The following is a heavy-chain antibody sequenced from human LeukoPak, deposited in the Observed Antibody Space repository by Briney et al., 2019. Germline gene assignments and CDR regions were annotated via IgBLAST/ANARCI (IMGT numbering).Heavy chain of an antibody. Sequence: SETLSLTCTVSGASVSGSPYYWGRIRQPPGKGLEWIGSIYSSGSTYYNAFLQSRVTISIETSKNQISLRLNSVTAADTAIYYCAKSGGYGLIDYWGQGTLVTVSS. CDR1: GASVSGSPYY. D-gene: IGHD1-26*01. CDR3: AKSGGYGLIDY. V-gene: IGHV4-39*01. CDR2: IYSSGST. J-gene: IGHJ4*02.